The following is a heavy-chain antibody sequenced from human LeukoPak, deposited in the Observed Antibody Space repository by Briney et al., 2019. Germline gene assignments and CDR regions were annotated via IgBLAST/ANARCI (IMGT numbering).Heavy chain of an antibody. V-gene: IGHV3-48*01. CDR2: VSGSGSTV. Sequence: GGSLRLSCAASGFTFGDHIMNWVRQLPGKRLEWVAYVSGSGSTVYYADSVKGRFTVSRDDGKSSLYLQMNSLRVEDTALYYCVRQFASWGQGTLVTVSS. CDR3: VRQFAS. J-gene: IGHJ4*02. CDR1: GFTFGDHI.